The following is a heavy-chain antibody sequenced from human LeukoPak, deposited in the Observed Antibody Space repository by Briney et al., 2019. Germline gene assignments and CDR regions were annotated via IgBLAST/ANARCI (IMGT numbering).Heavy chain of an antibody. J-gene: IGHJ6*02. D-gene: IGHD2-2*01. CDR1: GFTFGSYG. CDR2: ISYDGNTK. V-gene: IGHV3-30*18. CDR3: ANGDPGPADHPMNDYYYSLDV. Sequence: GGSLRLSCAASGFTFGSYGMHWVRQAPGKGLEWVAFISYDGNTKYYSGSAKGRFTISRDNSKNTLYLQMNSLRPEDTAVYYCANGDPGPADHPMNDYYYSLDVWGQGTTVIVSS.